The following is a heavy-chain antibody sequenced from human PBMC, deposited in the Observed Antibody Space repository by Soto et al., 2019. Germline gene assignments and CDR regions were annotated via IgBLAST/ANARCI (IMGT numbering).Heavy chain of an antibody. CDR3: ARDGYDYLLDV. CDR2: IYYSGST. Sequence: PSETLSLTCTVSGGSISSGGYYWSWIRQHPGKGLEWIGYIYYSGSTYYNPSLKSRVTTSVDTSKNQFSLKLSSVTAADTAVYYCARDGYDYLLDVWGQGTTVTASS. V-gene: IGHV4-31*03. J-gene: IGHJ6*02. D-gene: IGHD3-16*01. CDR1: GGSISSGGYY.